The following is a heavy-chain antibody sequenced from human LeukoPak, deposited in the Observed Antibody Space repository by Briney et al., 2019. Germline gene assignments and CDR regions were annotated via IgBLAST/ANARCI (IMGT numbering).Heavy chain of an antibody. Sequence: SETLSLTCTVSGGSISNYYWSWIRQPAGKGLEWIGRIYTSGSTNYNPSLKSRVTISVDTSKNQFSLKLSSVTAADTAVYYCARGESNVVVTSFDYWGQGTLVTVSS. CDR1: GGSISNYY. CDR3: ARGESNVVVTSFDY. CDR2: IYTSGST. J-gene: IGHJ4*02. D-gene: IGHD2-21*02. V-gene: IGHV4-4*07.